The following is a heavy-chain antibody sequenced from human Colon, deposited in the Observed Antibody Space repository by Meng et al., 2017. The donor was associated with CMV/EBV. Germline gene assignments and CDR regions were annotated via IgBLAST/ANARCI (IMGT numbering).Heavy chain of an antibody. D-gene: IGHD3-22*01. CDR3: ARDWYPGDRRGSFDY. CDR2: INPNSGGT. V-gene: IGHV1-2*02. CDR1: EYTFTGYD. J-gene: IGHJ4*02. Sequence: QVQRVQSGAEVKKPGASVKVSCKASEYTFTGYDMHWVRQAPGQGLEWMGWINPNSGGTNYAQKFQGRVTMTRDTSITTAYMELSRLRSDDTAVYYCARDWYPGDRRGSFDYWGQGTLVTVSS.